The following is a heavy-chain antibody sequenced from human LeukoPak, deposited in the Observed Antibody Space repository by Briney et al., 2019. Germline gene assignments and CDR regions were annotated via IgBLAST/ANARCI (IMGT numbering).Heavy chain of an antibody. Sequence: GGSLRLSCAASGFTFSSYAMSWVRQAPGKGLEWVSAISGSGGSTYYADSVKGRFTISRDNSKNTLYLQMNSLRAEDTAVYYCASSSSGSYYAFDIWGQGTMVTVSS. CDR2: ISGSGGST. J-gene: IGHJ3*02. V-gene: IGHV3-23*01. D-gene: IGHD1-26*01. CDR1: GFTFSSYA. CDR3: ASSSSGSYYAFDI.